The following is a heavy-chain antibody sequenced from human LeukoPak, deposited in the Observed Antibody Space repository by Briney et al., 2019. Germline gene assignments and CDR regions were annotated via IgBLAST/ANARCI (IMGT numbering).Heavy chain of an antibody. Sequence: PGASLRLSCTASEFIFSDYAMTWVRQAPGKGLEWVSTIRGSGGNTFYEDSVKGRFTISRDNSKNTLYLQMDNLRAEDTAVYYCAKVPADGYNYFFDSWGQGTLVTVSS. D-gene: IGHD5-24*01. J-gene: IGHJ4*02. CDR1: EFIFSDYA. CDR2: IRGSGGNT. V-gene: IGHV3-23*01. CDR3: AKVPADGYNYFFDS.